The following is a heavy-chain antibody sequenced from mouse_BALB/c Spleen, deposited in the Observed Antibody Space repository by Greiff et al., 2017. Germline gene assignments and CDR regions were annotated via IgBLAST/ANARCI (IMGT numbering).Heavy chain of an antibody. CDR1: GYSITSGYY. CDR2: ISYDGSN. V-gene: IGHV3-6*02. J-gene: IGHJ4*01. Sequence: EVQLQESGPGLVKPSQSLSLTCSVTGYSITSGYYWNWIRQFPGNKLEWMGYISYDGSNNYNPSLKNRISITRDTSKNQFFLKLNSVTTEDTATYYCASHRYDEAMDYWGQGTSVTVSS. CDR3: ASHRYDEAMDY. D-gene: IGHD2-14*01.